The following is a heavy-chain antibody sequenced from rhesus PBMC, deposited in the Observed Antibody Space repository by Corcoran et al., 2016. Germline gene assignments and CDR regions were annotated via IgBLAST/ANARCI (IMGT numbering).Heavy chain of an antibody. V-gene: IGHV4-80*01. CDR2: IKGNSVST. CDR3: ANRRGNLVDAFDF. CDR1: GVSISGYW. J-gene: IGHJ3*01. Sequence: QVQLQESGPGLVKPSETLSLTCAVSGVSISGYWWSWIRQPPGKGLEWVGEIKGNSVSTFYNPSLKGRVTISKDASKNQFSLNLNSVTAADTAVYSCANRRGNLVDAFDFWGQGLRVTVSS. D-gene: IGHD1-44*01.